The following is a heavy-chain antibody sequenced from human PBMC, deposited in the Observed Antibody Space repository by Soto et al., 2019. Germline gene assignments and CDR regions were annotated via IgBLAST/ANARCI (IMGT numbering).Heavy chain of an antibody. J-gene: IGHJ6*02. CDR1: GFTFSSYI. CDR3: ARGCSSTSCYVGYYYYGMDV. D-gene: IGHD2-2*01. V-gene: IGHV3-21*01. CDR2: ISSSSSYI. Sequence: GGSLRLSCAASGFTFSSYIMNWVRQAPGKGLEWVSSISSSSSYIYYADSVKGRFTISRDNAKNSLYLQMNSLRAEDTAVYYCARGCSSTSCYVGYYYYGMDVWGQGTTVTVSS.